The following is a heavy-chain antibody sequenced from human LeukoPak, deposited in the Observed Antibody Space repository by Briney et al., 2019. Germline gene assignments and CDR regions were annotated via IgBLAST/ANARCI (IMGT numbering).Heavy chain of an antibody. CDR2: IYTSGST. J-gene: IGHJ5*02. CDR1: GGSISSYY. Sequence: TSETLSLTCTVSGGSISSYYWSWIRQPAGKGLEWIGRIYTSGSTNYNPSLKSRVTISVDTSKNQFSLKLSSVTAADTAVYYCARGPTNLYSSSWTRNWFDPWGQGTLVTVSS. V-gene: IGHV4-4*07. D-gene: IGHD6-13*01. CDR3: ARGPTNLYSSSWTRNWFDP.